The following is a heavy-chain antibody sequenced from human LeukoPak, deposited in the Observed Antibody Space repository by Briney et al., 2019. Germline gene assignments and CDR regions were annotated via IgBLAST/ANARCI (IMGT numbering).Heavy chain of an antibody. CDR1: GFTLSDHF. V-gene: IGHV3-72*01. J-gene: IGHJ4*02. Sequence: PGGSLRLSCAVSGFTLSDHFMDWARQAPGKGLEWVGRSRNKANSYSTEYAASVKGRFTISRDDSENSLYLQMDSLKTEDTAVYYCARVMTSLGGWGQGTLDTVSS. CDR2: SRNKANSYST. D-gene: IGHD3-16*01. CDR3: ARVMTSLGG.